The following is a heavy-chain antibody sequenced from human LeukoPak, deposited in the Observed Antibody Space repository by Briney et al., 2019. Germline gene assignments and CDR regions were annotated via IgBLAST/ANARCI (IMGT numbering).Heavy chain of an antibody. CDR2: ISSVGSSK. CDR1: GFTFSTYE. Sequence: GGSLRLSCAASGFTFSTYEMNWVRQAPGKGLEWVSYISSVGSSKYYADSVKGRFTVSRDNAKNSLYLQMNSLRVEDTAVYYCARERSSSSSSSFDYWGQGTLVTVSS. D-gene: IGHD6-6*01. V-gene: IGHV3-48*03. J-gene: IGHJ4*02. CDR3: ARERSSSSSSSFDY.